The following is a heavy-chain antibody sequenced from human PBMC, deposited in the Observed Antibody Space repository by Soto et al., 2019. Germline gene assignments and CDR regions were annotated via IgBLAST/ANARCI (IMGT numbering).Heavy chain of an antibody. J-gene: IGHJ6*02. CDR1: GGSISSGDYY. Sequence: NPSETLSLTCTVSGGSISSGDYYWSWIRQPPGKGLEWIGYIYYSGSTYYNPSLKSRVTISVDTSKNQFSLKLSSVTAADTAVYYCARDQDYYDSSGYYHYGMDVWGQGTTVTVSS. CDR2: IYYSGST. D-gene: IGHD3-22*01. CDR3: ARDQDYYDSSGYYHYGMDV. V-gene: IGHV4-30-4*01.